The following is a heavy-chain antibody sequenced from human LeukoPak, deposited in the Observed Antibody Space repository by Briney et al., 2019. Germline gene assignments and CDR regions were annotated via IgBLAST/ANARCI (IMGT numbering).Heavy chain of an antibody. V-gene: IGHV3-23*01. CDR2: ISGSGGST. D-gene: IGHD6-13*01. CDR1: GFTFSSYA. J-gene: IGHJ6*04. Sequence: GGSLRLSCAASGFTFSSYAMSWVRQAPGKGLEWVSAISGSGGSTYYADSVKGRFTISRDNSKNTLYLRMNGLRAEDTAVYYCATQPIAAAGKNRGGSYYYGMDVWGEGTTVTVSS. CDR3: ATQPIAAAGKNRGGSYYYGMDV.